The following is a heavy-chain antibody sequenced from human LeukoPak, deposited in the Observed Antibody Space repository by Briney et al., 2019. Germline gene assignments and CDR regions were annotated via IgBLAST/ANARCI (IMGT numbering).Heavy chain of an antibody. J-gene: IGHJ6*02. CDR3: ARVAPLDSGWYRNYYYYYGMDV. V-gene: IGHV4-4*02. CDR2: IYHSGST. D-gene: IGHD6-19*01. CDR1: GGSISSSNW. Sequence: PSETLSLTCAVSGGSISSSNWWSWVRQPPGKGLEWIGEIYHSGSTNYNPSLKSRVTISVDTSKNQFSLKLSSVTAADTAVYYCARVAPLDSGWYRNYYYYYGMDVWGQGTTVTVSS.